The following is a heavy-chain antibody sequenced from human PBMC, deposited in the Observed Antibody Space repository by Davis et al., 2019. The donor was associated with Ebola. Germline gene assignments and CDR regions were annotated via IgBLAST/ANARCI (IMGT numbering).Heavy chain of an antibody. D-gene: IGHD1-14*01. V-gene: IGHV3-30*03. CDR1: GFTFSTFF. Sequence: GESLKISCAASGFTFSTFFMHWVRQAPGKGLEWMALMSNDGRISYYADSVKGRFTISRDNAKNTLYLHMNSLSAEDTAVYYCAREDAPNLPRISAPDFWGQGALVSVSS. CDR3: AREDAPNLPRISAPDF. CDR2: MSNDGRIS. J-gene: IGHJ4*02.